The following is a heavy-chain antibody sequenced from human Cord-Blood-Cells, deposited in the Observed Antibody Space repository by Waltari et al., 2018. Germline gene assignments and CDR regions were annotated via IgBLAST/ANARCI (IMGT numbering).Heavy chain of an antibody. Sequence: QVQLQESGPGLVKPSQTLSLTCTVSGGSISSGSYYWSWIRQPAGKGLEWIGYIYTSGSTNSNPSLKSRVTISVDTSKNQFSLKLSSVTAADTAVYYCAREVELGFDPWGQGTLVTVSS. CDR3: AREVELGFDP. D-gene: IGHD1-7*01. J-gene: IGHJ5*02. CDR2: IYTSGST. V-gene: IGHV4-61*09. CDR1: GGSISSGSYY.